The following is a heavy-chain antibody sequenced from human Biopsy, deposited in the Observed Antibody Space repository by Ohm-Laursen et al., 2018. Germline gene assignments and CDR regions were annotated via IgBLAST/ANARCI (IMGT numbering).Heavy chain of an antibody. CDR2: ISGRGPT. J-gene: IGHJ3*01. Sequence: TLSLTCTVSGGSIRSDYWSWIRQSPRKGLEWIGHISGRGPTNYNPSLRGRVTISVDTSKNQFSLKLSSVTAADTAVFFCARLYRLDDYWNDDPPDAFDVWGQGTMVTVSS. V-gene: IGHV4-59*01. D-gene: IGHD3-3*01. CDR1: GGSIRSDY. CDR3: ARLYRLDDYWNDDPPDAFDV.